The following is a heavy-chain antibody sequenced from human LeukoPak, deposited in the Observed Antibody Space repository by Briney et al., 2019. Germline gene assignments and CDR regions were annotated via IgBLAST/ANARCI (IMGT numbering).Heavy chain of an antibody. J-gene: IGHJ5*02. CDR3: ARRRLMVRGSLGWFDP. CDR2: ISAYNGNT. D-gene: IGHD3-10*01. V-gene: IGHV1-18*01. CDR1: GYTFTSYG. Sequence: ASVKVSCKASGYTFTSYGISWVRQAPGQGLEWMGWISAYNGNTNYAQKLQGRVTMTTDTSTSTAYMELRSLRSDDTAVYYCARRRLMVRGSLGWFDPWGQGTLVTVSS.